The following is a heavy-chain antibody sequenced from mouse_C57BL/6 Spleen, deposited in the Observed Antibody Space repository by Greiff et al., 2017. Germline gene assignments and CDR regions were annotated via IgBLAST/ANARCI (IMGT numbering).Heavy chain of an antibody. CDR1: GYTFTSYW. D-gene: IGHD2-4*01. Sequence: QVQLQQPGAELVKPGASVKMSCKASGYTFTSYWITWVKQRPGQGLEWIGDIYPGSGSTNYNEKFKSKATLTVDTSSSTAYMQLSSLTSEDSAVYYCARGGYDYGYFDYWGQGTTLTVSS. CDR3: ARGGYDYGYFDY. J-gene: IGHJ2*01. V-gene: IGHV1-55*01. CDR2: IYPGSGST.